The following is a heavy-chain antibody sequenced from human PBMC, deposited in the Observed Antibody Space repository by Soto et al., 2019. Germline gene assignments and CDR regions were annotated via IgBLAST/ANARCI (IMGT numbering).Heavy chain of an antibody. Sequence: QVQIVQSGAEVKKPGASVRGSCKASGYIFTSYVMHWVRQAPGQRLEWMGWINAGNGNTKYSPKYQGRVTITRDTSASAAHMDLSSLTSEDTAVYFCARGNQELDYWGQGTLVTVSS. CDR3: ARGNQELDY. CDR2: INAGNGNT. J-gene: IGHJ4*02. D-gene: IGHD1-26*01. CDR1: GYIFTSYV. V-gene: IGHV1-3*01.